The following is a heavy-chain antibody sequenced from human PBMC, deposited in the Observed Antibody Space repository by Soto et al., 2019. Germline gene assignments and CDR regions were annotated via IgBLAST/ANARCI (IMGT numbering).Heavy chain of an antibody. V-gene: IGHV4-59*01. CDR3: ARVDSGYLWDY. CDR1: GGSISSYY. J-gene: IGHJ4*02. CDR2: IYYSGST. D-gene: IGHD5-12*01. Sequence: QVQLQESGPGLVKPSETLSLTCTVSGGSISSYYWSWIRQPPGKGLEWIGYIYYSGSTNYNPSLKSRVTISVDTSKNQFSLKLSSVTAADTAVYYCARVDSGYLWDYWGQGTLVTVSS.